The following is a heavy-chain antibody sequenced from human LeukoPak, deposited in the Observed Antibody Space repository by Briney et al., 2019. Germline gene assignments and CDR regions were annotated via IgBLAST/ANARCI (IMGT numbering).Heavy chain of an antibody. V-gene: IGHV3-30*02. D-gene: IGHD1-1*01. Sequence: GGSLRLSWAAAGFTFSGYGMRWVRQAPGKWLELFTFVRYDSSNTYYEASAKGRFTAFRENSKNMLYLQMNSLRGEDTAVYYCAYYHVNEEPPTFWGQGTLVTVSS. CDR1: GFTFSGYG. CDR2: VRYDSSNT. CDR3: AYYHVNEEPPTF. J-gene: IGHJ4*02.